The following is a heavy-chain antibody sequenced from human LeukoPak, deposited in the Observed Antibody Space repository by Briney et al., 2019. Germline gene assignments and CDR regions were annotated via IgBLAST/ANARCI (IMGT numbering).Heavy chain of an antibody. CDR2: IIPIFGTA. CDR3: ARDLSSLDYVLSMDV. J-gene: IGHJ6*02. D-gene: IGHD4-17*01. V-gene: IGHV1-69*05. Sequence: ASVKVSCKASGGTFSSYAISWVRQAPGQGLEWMGGIIPIFGTANYAQKLQGRVTMTTDTSTSTAYMELRSLRSDDTAVYYCARDLSSLDYVLSMDVWGQGTTVTVSS. CDR1: GGTFSSYA.